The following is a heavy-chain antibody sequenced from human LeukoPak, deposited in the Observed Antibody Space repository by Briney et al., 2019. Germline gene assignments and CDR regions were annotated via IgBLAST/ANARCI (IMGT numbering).Heavy chain of an antibody. CDR2: IIPIFGTA. Sequence: ASVKVSCKASGYTFTSYAISWVRQAPGQGLEWMGGIIPIFGTANYAQKFQGRVTITADESTSTAYMELSSLRSEDTAVYYCARGGFHYDILTGRRTNPPDYWGQGTLVTVSS. V-gene: IGHV1-69*13. J-gene: IGHJ4*02. CDR3: ARGGFHYDILTGRRTNPPDY. D-gene: IGHD3-9*01. CDR1: GYTFTSYA.